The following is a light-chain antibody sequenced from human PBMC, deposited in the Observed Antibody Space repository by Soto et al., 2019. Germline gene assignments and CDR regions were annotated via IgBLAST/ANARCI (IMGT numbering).Light chain of an antibody. CDR2: DAS. CDR3: XXXXXXXPKYT. J-gene: IGKJ2*01. Sequence: EIVLTQSPATLSLSPGERATLSCRASQSVSSYLAWYQQKPGQAPRLLIYDASNRATGIPARFSGSGSGTDFTLTISSLEXEXXXXXXXXXXXXXXPKYTFGQGTKLEIK. CDR1: QSVSSY. V-gene: IGKV3-11*01.